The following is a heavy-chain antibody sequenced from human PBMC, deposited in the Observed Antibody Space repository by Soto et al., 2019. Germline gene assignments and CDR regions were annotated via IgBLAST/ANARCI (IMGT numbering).Heavy chain of an antibody. Sequence: SETLSLTCTVSGGSVTGFYWSWIRQPPGKGLEWIGYIFHSGSSNYNPSLKSRVTISVDTSKSQISLRLTSVTAADTAVYYCAKDRNYPRDQFHYWGQGTLVTVSS. V-gene: IGHV4-59*02. J-gene: IGHJ4*02. D-gene: IGHD1-7*01. CDR3: AKDRNYPRDQFHY. CDR2: IFHSGSS. CDR1: GGSVTGFY.